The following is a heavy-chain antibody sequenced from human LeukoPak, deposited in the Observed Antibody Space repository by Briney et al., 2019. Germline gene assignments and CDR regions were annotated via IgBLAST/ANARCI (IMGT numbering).Heavy chain of an antibody. CDR3: ARQNDFRLDY. CDR1: GYTFSSYW. Sequence: GESLKISCKGSGYTFSSYWIGWVRQVPGKGLEWMGIIYPGDSDTRYSPSLQGQVTISVDTSIGTAYLQWSSLKASDTAIYYCARQNDFRLDYWGQGTLVTVSS. CDR2: IYPGDSDT. V-gene: IGHV5-51*01. D-gene: IGHD3-3*01. J-gene: IGHJ4*02.